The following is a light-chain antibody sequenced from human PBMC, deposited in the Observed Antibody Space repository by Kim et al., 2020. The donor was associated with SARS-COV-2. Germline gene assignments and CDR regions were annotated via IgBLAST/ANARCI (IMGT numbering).Light chain of an antibody. Sequence: PAETAPLSSRASQNLSISYLAWYQQNPGQPPSLLFYGASTRPTGIPDSFSGSGSVTDFTLTISRLEPEDFAVYYCQQYGSSPRTFGQGTKVDIK. CDR2: GAS. J-gene: IGKJ1*01. V-gene: IGKV3-20*01. CDR1: QNLSISY. CDR3: QQYGSSPRT.